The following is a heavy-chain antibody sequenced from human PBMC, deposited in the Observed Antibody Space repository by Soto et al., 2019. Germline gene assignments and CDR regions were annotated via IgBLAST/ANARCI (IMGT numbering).Heavy chain of an antibody. D-gene: IGHD3-16*01. Sequence: SETLSLTCAVYGGCFSGCYWSWIRRPPGKGLEWIGEINRSGSTNYNPSLTRRVTISVETSKNQFSLKLSSVTATDTAVYYRARGLVAGGAAAPGNWFQPWGQGTLVDVSS. CDR1: GGCFSGCY. CDR2: INRSGST. CDR3: ARGLVAGGAAAPGNWFQP. V-gene: IGHV4-34*01. J-gene: IGHJ5*02.